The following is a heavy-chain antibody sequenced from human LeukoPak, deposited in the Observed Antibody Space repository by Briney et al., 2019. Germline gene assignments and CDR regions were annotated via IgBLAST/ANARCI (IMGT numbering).Heavy chain of an antibody. CDR1: GGSIYSGGYY. V-gene: IGHV4-39*07. CDR3: ARGIAAAGTSY. D-gene: IGHD6-13*01. Sequence: SETLSLTCTVSGGSIYSGGYYWSWIRQHPGKGLEWIGSIYYSGSTYYNPSLKSRVTISVDTSKNQFSLKLSSVTAADTAVYYCARGIAAAGTSYWGQGTLVTVSS. J-gene: IGHJ4*02. CDR2: IYYSGST.